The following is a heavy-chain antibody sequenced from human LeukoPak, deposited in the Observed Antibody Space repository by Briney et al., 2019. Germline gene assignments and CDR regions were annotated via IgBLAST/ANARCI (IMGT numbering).Heavy chain of an antibody. D-gene: IGHD3-9*01. CDR1: GYTFTGYY. Sequence: ASVKVSCKASGYTFTGYYMHWVRQAPGQGLEWMGRISPNSGGTNYAQKFQGRVTMTRDTSISTAYMELSRLRSDDTAVYYCARYYDILTGEVYYYYMDVWGKGTTVTVSS. CDR2: ISPNSGGT. V-gene: IGHV1-2*06. J-gene: IGHJ6*03. CDR3: ARYYDILTGEVYYYYMDV.